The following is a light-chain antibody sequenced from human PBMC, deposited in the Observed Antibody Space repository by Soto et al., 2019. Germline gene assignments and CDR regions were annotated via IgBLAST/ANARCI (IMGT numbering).Light chain of an antibody. J-gene: IGLJ2*01. V-gene: IGLV2-23*01. Sequence: SALTQPASVSGSPGQSITISCTGSSRDVGSYNLVSWYQQHPGKAPKLMIYEGSKRPSGVSNRFSGSKSGNTASLTISGLQAEDEADYYCCSYAGVVVFGGGTKLTVL. CDR1: SRDVGSYNL. CDR3: CSYAGVVV. CDR2: EGS.